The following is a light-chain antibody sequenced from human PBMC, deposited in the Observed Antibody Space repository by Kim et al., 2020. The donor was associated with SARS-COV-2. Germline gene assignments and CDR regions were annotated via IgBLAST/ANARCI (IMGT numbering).Light chain of an antibody. J-gene: IGLJ3*02. Sequence: VSPGQTAKITCSGDVLAKKYARWFQQKPGQAPVLLIYKDSEWPSGIPERFSGSSSGTTVTLTISGALVEDDADYYCYSATDNNRVFGGGTKLTVL. CDR3: YSATDNNRV. CDR1: VLAKKY. V-gene: IGLV3-27*01. CDR2: KDS.